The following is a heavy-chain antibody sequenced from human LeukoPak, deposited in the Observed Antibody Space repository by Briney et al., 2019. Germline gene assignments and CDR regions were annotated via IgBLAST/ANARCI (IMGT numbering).Heavy chain of an antibody. CDR3: ARKGDGLDY. V-gene: IGHV3-74*01. CDR2: INSDGSTT. J-gene: IGHJ4*02. CDR1: GFTFSSFW. D-gene: IGHD3-9*01. Sequence: GGSLRLSCAASGFTFSSFWMHWVRQAPGKGLVWVSRINSDGSTTNYADSEKGRFTISRDNAKNTLYLQMNSLRAEDTAVYYCARKGDGLDYWGQGTLVTVSS.